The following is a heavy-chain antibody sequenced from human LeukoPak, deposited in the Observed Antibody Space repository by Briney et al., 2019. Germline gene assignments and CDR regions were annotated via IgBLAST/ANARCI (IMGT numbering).Heavy chain of an antibody. CDR3: AKDLGSSGYYYYMDV. Sequence: PGGSLTLSCAASGFTFSSYGMHWVRQPPGKGLEWVAFIRYDGSNKYYPDSVKGRFTISRDNSKNTLYLQMNSLRAEDTAVYYCAKDLGSSGYYYYMDVWGKGTTVTVSS. CDR2: IRYDGSNK. J-gene: IGHJ6*03. CDR1: GFTFSSYG. V-gene: IGHV3-30*02. D-gene: IGHD3-22*01.